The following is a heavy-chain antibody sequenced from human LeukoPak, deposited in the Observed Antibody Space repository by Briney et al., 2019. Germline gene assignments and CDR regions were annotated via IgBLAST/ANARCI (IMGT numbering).Heavy chain of an antibody. CDR1: GFTFSAYE. CDR3: ARDNFVQEHTGYFDY. V-gene: IGHV3-48*03. D-gene: IGHD1-1*01. J-gene: IGHJ4*02. CDR2: IGGSGTTI. Sequence: HAGGSLRLSCVASGFTFSAYEMNWVRQAPGKGLEWVSYIGGSGTTIYYADSVKGRFTISRDNAKNSLYLQMDTLRAEDTAVYYCARDNFVQEHTGYFDYWGQGTLVTVSS.